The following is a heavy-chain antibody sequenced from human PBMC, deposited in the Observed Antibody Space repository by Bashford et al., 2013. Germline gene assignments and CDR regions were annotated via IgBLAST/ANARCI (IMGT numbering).Heavy chain of an antibody. CDR2: ISYDGSNK. CDR1: GFTFSSYG. CDR3: AKTTGDPYNWNDAGYYYGMDV. Sequence: GGPLRLSCAASGFTFSSYGMHWVRQAPGKGLEWVAVISYDGSNKYYADSVKGRFTISRDNSKNTLYLQMNSLRAEDTAVYYCAKTTGDPYNWNDAGYYYGMDVWGQGTTVTVSS. D-gene: IGHD1-1*01. V-gene: IGHV3-30*18. J-gene: IGHJ6*02.